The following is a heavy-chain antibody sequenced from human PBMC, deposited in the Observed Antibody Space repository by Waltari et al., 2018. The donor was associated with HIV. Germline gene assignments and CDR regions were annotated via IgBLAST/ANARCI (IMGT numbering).Heavy chain of an antibody. CDR1: GFPCEDRW. V-gene: IGHV3-7*01. D-gene: IGHD2-2*01. CDR2: RNHEGRLR. Sequence: QLVESGGGLVQPGGFLPLPCAAPGFPCEDRWCSWLGQAPGNGREWLANRNHEGRLRDHRASVQGRFPISRYNTKNSLFLQMRSLRVEDTAVYFCVRDSHDCSTKTCYYWCDPWGQGTLVTVSS. CDR3: VRDSHDCSTKTCYYWCDP. J-gene: IGHJ5*02.